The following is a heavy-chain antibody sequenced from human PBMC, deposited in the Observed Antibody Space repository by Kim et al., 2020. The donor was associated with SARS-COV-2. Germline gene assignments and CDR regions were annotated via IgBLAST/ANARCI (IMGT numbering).Heavy chain of an antibody. D-gene: IGHD1-26*01. Sequence: GGSLRLSCEAAGYRFPGYAISWVRQAPGKGLEWVAGISNDGVATYYAASVRGRFSISRDNSKDTMFLQMNSLRGDDTAIYYCAKMQGMELCEYFLDFWGLGTLVTVSS. V-gene: IGHV3-23*01. CDR2: ISNDGVAT. J-gene: IGHJ4*02. CDR3: AKMQGMELCEYFLDF. CDR1: GYRFPGYA.